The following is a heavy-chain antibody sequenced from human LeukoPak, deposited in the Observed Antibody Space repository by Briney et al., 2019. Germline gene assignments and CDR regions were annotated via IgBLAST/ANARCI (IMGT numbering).Heavy chain of an antibody. CDR2: IKQDGSEK. J-gene: IGHJ4*02. CDR1: GFTFTSYW. D-gene: IGHD3-22*01. CDR3: ARHPNYYDSSGYYKGFDC. Sequence: GGSLRLSCAASGFTFTSYWMSWVRQAPGKGLEWVASIKQDGSEKYYVDSVKGRFTISRDNAKNSLNLQMNSLRAEDTAVYYCARHPNYYDSSGYYKGFDCWGQGTLVTVSS. V-gene: IGHV3-7*03.